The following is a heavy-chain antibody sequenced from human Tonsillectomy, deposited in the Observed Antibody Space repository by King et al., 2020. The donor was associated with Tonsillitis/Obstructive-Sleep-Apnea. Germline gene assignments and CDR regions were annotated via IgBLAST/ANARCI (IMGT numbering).Heavy chain of an antibody. V-gene: IGHV2-5*02. CDR1: GFSLSTSGVG. D-gene: IGHD3-16*02. CDR2: IYWDDDK. J-gene: IGHJ3*02. CDR3: AHSRSYYDYIWGSYRPDAFDI. Sequence: ITLKESGPTLVKPTQTLTLTCTFSGFSLSTSGVGVGWIRQPPGKALEWLALIYWDDDKRYSPSLKSRLTLTKDTSKNQVVLTMTNMDPVDTATYYFAHSRSYYDYIWGSYRPDAFDIWGQGTMVTVSS.